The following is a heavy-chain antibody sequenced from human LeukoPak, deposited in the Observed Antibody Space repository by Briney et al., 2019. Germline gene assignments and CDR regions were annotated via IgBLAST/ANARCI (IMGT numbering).Heavy chain of an antibody. V-gene: IGHV3-30*18. CDR3: AKDLGYGDYVGYFDL. Sequence: PGGSLRLSCAASGFTFSSYGMHWVRQAPGKGLEWVAVISYDGSNEYYADSVKGRFTISRDNSKNTLYLQMNSLRAEDTAVYYCAKDLGYGDYVGYFDLWGRGTLVTVSS. CDR2: ISYDGSNE. J-gene: IGHJ2*01. CDR1: GFTFSSYG. D-gene: IGHD4-17*01.